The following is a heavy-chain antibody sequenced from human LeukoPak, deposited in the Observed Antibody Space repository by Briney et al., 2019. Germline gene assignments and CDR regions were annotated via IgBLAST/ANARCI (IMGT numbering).Heavy chain of an antibody. D-gene: IGHD2-2*01. Sequence: SETLSLTCTVSGGSFSSYYWSWIRQPPGKGLEWIGYMSYSGSTNYNPSLKSRVTISVDTSKNQFSLKLNSVTAADTAMYYCARMWGVPAPFDYWGQGALVTVSS. CDR3: ARMWGVPAPFDY. CDR1: GGSFSSYY. V-gene: IGHV4-59*12. J-gene: IGHJ4*02. CDR2: MSYSGST.